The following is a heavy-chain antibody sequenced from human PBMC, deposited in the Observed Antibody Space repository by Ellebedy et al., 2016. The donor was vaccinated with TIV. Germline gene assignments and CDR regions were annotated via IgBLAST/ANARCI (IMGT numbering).Heavy chain of an antibody. J-gene: IGHJ5*02. CDR1: HYAISGGYY. V-gene: IGHV4-38-2*02. CDR2: MFHSGST. CDR3: ARGRHSYGYEWLDT. Sequence: SETLSLXXSVSHYAISGGYYWGWIRQTPGKGLEWIASMFHSGSTYYNPSLRSRVTISVDRSRNKFSLELRSVTAADTAVYYCARGRHSYGYEWLDTWGQGTLASVSS. D-gene: IGHD5-18*01.